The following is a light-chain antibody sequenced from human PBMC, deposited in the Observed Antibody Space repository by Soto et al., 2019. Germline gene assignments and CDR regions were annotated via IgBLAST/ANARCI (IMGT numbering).Light chain of an antibody. CDR3: QQSYNTPQT. CDR1: QSISKY. CDR2: AAS. J-gene: IGKJ2*01. V-gene: IGKV1-39*01. Sequence: DIQMTQSPSSLSASEGDRVTITCRSSQSISKYLNWYQQKPGTAPKLLIYAASSLQSGVPSRFSGSGSGTDFTLTISSLQPEDFATYYCQQSYNTPQTFGQGTKVDIK.